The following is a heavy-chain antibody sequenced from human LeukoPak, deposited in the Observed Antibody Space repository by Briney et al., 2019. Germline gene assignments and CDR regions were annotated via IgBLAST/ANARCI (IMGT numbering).Heavy chain of an antibody. D-gene: IGHD3-22*01. V-gene: IGHV4-59*01. J-gene: IGHJ1*01. CDR2: IYYSGST. Sequence: ASETLSLTCTVSGGSISSYYWSWIRQPPGKGLEWIGYIYYSGSTNYNPSLKSRVTISVDTSKNQFSLKLSSVTAADTAVYYCGRGVYYYDSSGYYNDPSGYFEHWGQGNLVTVSS. CDR1: GGSISSYY. CDR3: GRGVYYYDSSGYYNDPSGYFEH.